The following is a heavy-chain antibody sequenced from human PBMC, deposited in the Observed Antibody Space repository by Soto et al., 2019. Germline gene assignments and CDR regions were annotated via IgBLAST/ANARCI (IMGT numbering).Heavy chain of an antibody. D-gene: IGHD3-10*01. V-gene: IGHV3-7*01. CDR1: GFTFSSYW. CDR3: ARDLTPGYGSGSYSY. CDR2: IKQDGSEK. J-gene: IGHJ4*02. Sequence: GGSLRLSCAASGFTFSSYWMSWVRQAPGKGLEWVANIKQDGSEKYYVDSVKGRFTISRDNAKNSLYLQMNSLRAEDTAVYYCARDLTPGYGSGSYSYWGQGTLVTVSS.